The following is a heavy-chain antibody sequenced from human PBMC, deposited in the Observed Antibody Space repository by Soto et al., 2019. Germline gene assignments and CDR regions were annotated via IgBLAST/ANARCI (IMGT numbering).Heavy chain of an antibody. CDR2: ISGSGGST. J-gene: IGHJ6*03. D-gene: IGHD1-26*01. CDR1: GFTFSSYA. CDR3: ARSGTGGPIYYYYMDV. V-gene: IGHV3-23*01. Sequence: GGSLRLSCAASGFTFSSYAMSWVRQAPGKGLEWVSAISGSGGSTYYADSVKGRFTISRDNSKNTLYLQMNSLRAEDTAVYYCARSGTGGPIYYYYMDVWGKGTTVTVSS.